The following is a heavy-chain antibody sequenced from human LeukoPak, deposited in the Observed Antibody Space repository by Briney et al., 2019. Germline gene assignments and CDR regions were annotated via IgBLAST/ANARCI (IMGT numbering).Heavy chain of an antibody. D-gene: IGHD5-18*01. J-gene: IGHJ6*03. Sequence: SVKVSCKASGGTFSSYAISWVRQAPGQGLEWMGGIIPIFGTANYAQKFRGRVTITADKSTSTVYMELSSLRSEDTAVYYCATGYNPTSRYYYYMDVWGKGTTVTVSS. CDR3: ATGYNPTSRYYYYMDV. CDR2: IIPIFGTA. V-gene: IGHV1-69*06. CDR1: GGTFSSYA.